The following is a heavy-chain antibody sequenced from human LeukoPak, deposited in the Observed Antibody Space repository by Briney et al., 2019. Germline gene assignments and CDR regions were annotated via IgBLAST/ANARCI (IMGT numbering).Heavy chain of an antibody. CDR3: AKDSYYDYVWGSYRYTNQLDY. CDR2: MSGRGGST. J-gene: IGHJ4*02. Sequence: GGSLRLSCAASGFTFSSYAMSWVRQAPGKGLEWVSAMSGRGGSTYYADSVKGRFTISRDNSKNTLYLQMNSLRAEDTAVYYCAKDSYYDYVWGSYRYTNQLDYWGQGTLVTVSS. V-gene: IGHV3-23*01. D-gene: IGHD3-16*02. CDR1: GFTFSSYA.